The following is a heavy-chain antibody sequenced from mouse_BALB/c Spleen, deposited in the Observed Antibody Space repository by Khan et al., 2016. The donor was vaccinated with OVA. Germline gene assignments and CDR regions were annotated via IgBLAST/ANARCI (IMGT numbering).Heavy chain of an antibody. Sequence: EVKLLESGPGLVKPSQSLSLTCTVTGYSITSGYGWNWIRHFPGNKLEWMGYISYSGSTNYNPSLKSRIFITRDTSKNQFFLKLNSVTTEDEDTYYYARATRIKYWGQGTTLTVSS. J-gene: IGHJ2*01. D-gene: IGHD2-13*01. CDR2: ISYSGST. V-gene: IGHV3-2*02. CDR1: GYSITSGYG. CDR3: ARATRIKY.